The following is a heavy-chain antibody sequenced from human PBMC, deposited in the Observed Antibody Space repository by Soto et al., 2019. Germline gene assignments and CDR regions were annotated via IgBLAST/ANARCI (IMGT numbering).Heavy chain of an antibody. J-gene: IGHJ4*02. CDR2: IYWDDDK. D-gene: IGHD6-19*01. CDR1: GFSLNTGGVG. V-gene: IGHV2-5*02. Sequence: QITLKESGPTVVKPTQTLTLTCSLSGFSLNTGGVGVGWIRQPPGKALEWLAVIYWDDDKSWNPSLRDRLTIDRYXSDDQVALTVTTMDPVDTGTYYCARRRGGFGGGWTTPYFDYRGQGTLVTVSS. CDR3: ARRRGGFGGGWTTPYFDY.